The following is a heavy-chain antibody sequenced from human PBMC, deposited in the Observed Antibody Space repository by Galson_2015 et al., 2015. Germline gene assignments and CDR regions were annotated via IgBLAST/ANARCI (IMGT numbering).Heavy chain of an antibody. D-gene: IGHD3-9*01. V-gene: IGHV1-69*13. CDR1: GGTFSSYA. J-gene: IGHJ6*02. CDR2: IIPIFGTA. CDR3: ARDRRRYDILTGYYFGFGMDV. Sequence: SVKVSCKASGGTFSSYAISWVRQAPGQGLEWMGGIIPIFGTANYAQKFQGRVTITADESTSTAYMELSSLRSEDTAVYYCARDRRRYDILTGYYFGFGMDVRGQGTTVTVSS.